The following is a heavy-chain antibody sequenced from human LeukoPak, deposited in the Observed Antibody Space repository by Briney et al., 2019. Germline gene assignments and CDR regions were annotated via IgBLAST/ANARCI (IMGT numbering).Heavy chain of an antibody. CDR2: INPSGGST. Sequence: ASVKVSCKASGYTFTSYYMHWVRQAPGQGLEWMGIINPSGGSTSYAQKFQGRVTMTRDTSTSTVYMELSSLRSEDTAVYYCARKIASTRLGVRYYYMDVWGEGTTVTISS. J-gene: IGHJ6*03. D-gene: IGHD2-2*01. CDR3: ARKIASTRLGVRYYYMDV. V-gene: IGHV1-46*01. CDR1: GYTFTSYY.